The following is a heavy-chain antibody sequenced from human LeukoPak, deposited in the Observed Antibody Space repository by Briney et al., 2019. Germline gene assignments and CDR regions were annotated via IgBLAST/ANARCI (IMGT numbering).Heavy chain of an antibody. D-gene: IGHD5-12*01. Sequence: SVKVSCKASGGTFISYTISWVRQAPGQGLEWMGRIIPILGIANYAQKFQGRVTITADKSTSTAYMELSSLRSEDTAVYYCARGSRIKSGYEDYWGQGTLVTVSS. CDR1: GGTFISYT. CDR3: ARGSRIKSGYEDY. J-gene: IGHJ4*02. V-gene: IGHV1-69*02. CDR2: IIPILGIA.